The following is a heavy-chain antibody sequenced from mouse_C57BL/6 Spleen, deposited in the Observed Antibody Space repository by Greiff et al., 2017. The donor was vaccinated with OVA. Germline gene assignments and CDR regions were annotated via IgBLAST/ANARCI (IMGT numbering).Heavy chain of an antibody. V-gene: IGHV1-52*01. Sequence: QVHVKQPGAELVRPGSSVKLSCKASGYTFTSYWMHWVKQRPIQGLEWIGNIDPSDSETHYNQKFKDKATLTVDKSSSTAYMQLSSLTSEDSAVYYCARGPHYYGSRGYFDVWGTGTTVTVSS. D-gene: IGHD1-1*01. J-gene: IGHJ1*03. CDR2: IDPSDSET. CDR1: GYTFTSYW. CDR3: ARGPHYYGSRGYFDV.